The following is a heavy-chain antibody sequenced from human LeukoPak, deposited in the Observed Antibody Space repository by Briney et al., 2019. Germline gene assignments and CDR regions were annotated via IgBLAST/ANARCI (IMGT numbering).Heavy chain of an antibody. Sequence: GGSLRLSCAASGFTFSSYGMSWVRQAPGKGLEWVSAISGSGGSTYYADSVKGRLTISRDNSKNTLYLQMNSLRAEDTAVYYCAKGREGWYAGADAFDIWGQGTMVTVSS. CDR2: ISGSGGST. CDR3: AKGREGWYAGADAFDI. D-gene: IGHD6-19*01. CDR1: GFTFSSYG. J-gene: IGHJ3*02. V-gene: IGHV3-23*01.